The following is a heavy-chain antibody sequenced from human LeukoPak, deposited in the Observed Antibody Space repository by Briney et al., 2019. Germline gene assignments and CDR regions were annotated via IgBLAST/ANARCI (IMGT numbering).Heavy chain of an antibody. Sequence: PGRSLRLSCAASGFTFDDYAMHWVRQAPGKGLEWVSGISWNSGSIGYADSVKGRFTISRDNAKNSLYLQTNSLRAEDTALYYCAKDNGDLIGDDAFDIWGQGTMVTVSS. CDR3: AKDNGDLIGDDAFDI. CDR2: ISWNSGSI. D-gene: IGHD3-10*01. V-gene: IGHV3-9*01. J-gene: IGHJ3*02. CDR1: GFTFDDYA.